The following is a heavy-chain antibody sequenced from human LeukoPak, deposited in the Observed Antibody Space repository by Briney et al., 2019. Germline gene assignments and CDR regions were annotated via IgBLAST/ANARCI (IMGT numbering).Heavy chain of an antibody. CDR3: ASLAVAGSYALDI. J-gene: IGHJ3*02. V-gene: IGHV4-39*01. D-gene: IGHD6-19*01. CDR1: GGSISSSSYY. Sequence: PSETLSLTCTVSGGSISSSSYYWGWIRQPPGKGLEWIGGIYYSGSTYYNPSLKSRVTISVDTSKNQFSLKLSSVTAADTAVYYCASLAVAGSYALDIWGQGTMVTVSS. CDR2: IYYSGST.